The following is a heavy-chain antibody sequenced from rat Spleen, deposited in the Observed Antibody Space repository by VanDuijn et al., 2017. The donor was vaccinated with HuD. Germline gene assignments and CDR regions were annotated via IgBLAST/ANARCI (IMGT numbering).Heavy chain of an antibody. CDR1: GFTFGNHD. D-gene: IGHD1-4*01. V-gene: IGHV5-27*01. CDR3: ATGVYPGNFDY. Sequence: EVQLVESGGGLVQPGRSLKLSCAASGFTFGNHDMAWVRQAPTKGLEWVTYISTGGSTYYRDSVNGRFTISRDNAKSTLYLQMDSLRSEDTATYYCATGVYPGNFDYWGQGVMVTVSS. J-gene: IGHJ2*01. CDR2: ISTGGST.